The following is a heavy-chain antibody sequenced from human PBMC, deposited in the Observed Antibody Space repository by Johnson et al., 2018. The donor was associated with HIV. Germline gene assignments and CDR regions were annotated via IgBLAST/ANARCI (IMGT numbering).Heavy chain of an antibody. Sequence: EVQLVESGGGLVQPGRSLRLSCAASGFTFDDHALHWVRQAPGKGLEWVSGISWNSGRIGYADSVKGRFTISRDSAKNSLYLQMNSLRADDTALYYCAKDTSSAGVNAFDMWGQGTLVTVSS. CDR2: ISWNSGRI. V-gene: IGHV3-9*01. D-gene: IGHD6-13*01. CDR3: AKDTSSAGVNAFDM. CDR1: GFTFDDHA. J-gene: IGHJ3*02.